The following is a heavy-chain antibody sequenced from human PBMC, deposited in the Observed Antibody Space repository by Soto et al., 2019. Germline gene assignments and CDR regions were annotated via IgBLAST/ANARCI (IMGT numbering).Heavy chain of an antibody. CDR3: ARGTALIFGNFDY. D-gene: IGHD3-3*01. V-gene: IGHV4-34*01. Sequence: QVQLQQWGAGLLKPSETLSLTCAVYGGSFSGYYWSWIRQPPGKGLEWIGEINHSESTKYNPSLKSRVTISVDTTKNPFSLKLSSVTAADTAVYYCARGTALIFGNFDYWGQGTLVTVSS. CDR2: INHSEST. J-gene: IGHJ4*02. CDR1: GGSFSGYY.